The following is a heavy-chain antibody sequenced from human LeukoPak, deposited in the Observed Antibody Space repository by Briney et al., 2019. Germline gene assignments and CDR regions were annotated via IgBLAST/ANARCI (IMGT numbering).Heavy chain of an antibody. V-gene: IGHV3-7*03. CDR3: ARDGMATINS. Sequence: GGSLRLSCAASGFTVSSNYMSWVRQAPGKGLEWVANIKQDGSEKYYVDSVKGRFTISRDNAKNSLYLQMNSLRAEDTAVYYCARDGMATINSWGQGTVVTVSS. J-gene: IGHJ4*02. CDR2: IKQDGSEK. D-gene: IGHD5-12*01. CDR1: GFTVSSNY.